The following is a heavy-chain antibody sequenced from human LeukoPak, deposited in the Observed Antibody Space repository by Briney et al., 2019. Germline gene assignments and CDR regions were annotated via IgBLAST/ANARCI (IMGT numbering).Heavy chain of an antibody. Sequence: ASVKVSCKASGYTLTSYEINWVRQATGQGLEWMGWMNPNSGNTGFAQKFQGRVTMTRNTSRSTAYMELGSLRSEDTAVYYCAKGYVDTDPDYWGQGTLVTVSS. CDR1: GYTLTSYE. D-gene: IGHD5-18*01. CDR3: AKGYVDTDPDY. V-gene: IGHV1-8*01. CDR2: MNPNSGNT. J-gene: IGHJ4*02.